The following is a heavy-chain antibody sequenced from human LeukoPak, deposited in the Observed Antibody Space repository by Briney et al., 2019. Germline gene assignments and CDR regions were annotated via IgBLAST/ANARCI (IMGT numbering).Heavy chain of an antibody. CDR2: TYYRSKWNT. Sequence: SQTLSLTCAISGDTVSSNTAAWNWIRQSPSRGLEWLGRTYYRSKWNTDYAASVRNRITINPDTSTNQFSLQLKSATPEDTAVYYCSRQRSTSTYYFGLDVWGQGTTVTVSS. CDR3: SRQRSTSTYYFGLDV. J-gene: IGHJ6*02. D-gene: IGHD6-6*01. V-gene: IGHV6-1*01. CDR1: GDTVSSNTAA.